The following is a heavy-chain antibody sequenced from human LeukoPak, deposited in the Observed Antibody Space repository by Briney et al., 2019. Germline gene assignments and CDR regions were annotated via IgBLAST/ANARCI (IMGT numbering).Heavy chain of an antibody. CDR2: ISYDGSNK. D-gene: IGHD1-26*01. J-gene: IGHJ4*02. V-gene: IGHV3-30-3*01. CDR1: GFTFSSYA. Sequence: GGSLRLSCAASGFTFSSYAMHWVRQPPGKGREWVAVISYDGSNKYYADSVKGRFTISRDNSKNTLYLQMNSLRAEDTAVYYCARPETAWELPLSYFDYWGQGTLVTVSS. CDR3: ARPETAWELPLSYFDY.